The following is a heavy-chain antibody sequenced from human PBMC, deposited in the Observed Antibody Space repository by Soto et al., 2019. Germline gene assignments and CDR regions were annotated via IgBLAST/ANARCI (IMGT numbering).Heavy chain of an antibody. V-gene: IGHV3-15*01. J-gene: IGHJ4*02. CDR1: GFTFSNAW. Sequence: GGSLRLSCAASGFTFSNAWMSWVRQAPGKGLEWVGRIKSKTDGGTTDYAAPVKGRFTISRDDSKNTLYLQMNSLKTEDTAVYYCTTDPWGGYCTNGVSYQVSYWGQGTLVTVSS. D-gene: IGHD2-8*01. CDR3: TTDPWGGYCTNGVSYQVSY. CDR2: IKSKTDGGTT.